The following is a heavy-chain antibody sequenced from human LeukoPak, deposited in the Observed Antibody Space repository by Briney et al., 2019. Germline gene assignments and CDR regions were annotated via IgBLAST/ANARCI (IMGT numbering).Heavy chain of an antibody. Sequence: GGSLRLSCAASGFTFSSSAMSWVRQAPGKGLEWVSTISGSGGSTYYADSVKGRFTISRDNAKNSLYLQMNSLRAEDTAVYYCVRGVELTGYSDYWGRGTLVTVSS. CDR3: VRGVELTGYSDY. J-gene: IGHJ4*02. V-gene: IGHV3-23*01. CDR2: ISGSGGST. CDR1: GFTFSSSA. D-gene: IGHD3-9*01.